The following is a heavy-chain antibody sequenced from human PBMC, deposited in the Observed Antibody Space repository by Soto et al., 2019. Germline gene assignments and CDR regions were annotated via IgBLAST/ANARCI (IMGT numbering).Heavy chain of an antibody. V-gene: IGHV3-23*01. J-gene: IGHJ4*02. Sequence: EVQLLESGGGLVQPGGSLRLSCAASGFTFSNYAIAWVRQAPGKGLEWVSGISGSGGTTYYADSVKGRVTISRDNSKDTRHLQVNSLRAEDTAVYYCAKTPRHWLVVFDYWGQGALVTVSS. CDR3: AKTPRHWLVVFDY. D-gene: IGHD6-19*01. CDR1: GFTFSNYA. CDR2: ISGSGGTT.